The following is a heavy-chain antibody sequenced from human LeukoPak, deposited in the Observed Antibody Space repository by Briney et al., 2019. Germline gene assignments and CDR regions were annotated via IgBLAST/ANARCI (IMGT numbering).Heavy chain of an antibody. CDR2: INAGNGDT. Sequence: ASVKVSCTASEYTFTNYVIHWVRQAPGQRPEWMGWINAGNGDTKYSHHFQGRVTITRDTSASTACMEMSSLTSEDTALYYCARDDCGDTCYPGGYWGQGTLVTVSS. J-gene: IGHJ4*02. CDR1: EYTFTNYV. CDR3: ARDDCGDTCYPGGY. D-gene: IGHD2-21*01. V-gene: IGHV1-3*01.